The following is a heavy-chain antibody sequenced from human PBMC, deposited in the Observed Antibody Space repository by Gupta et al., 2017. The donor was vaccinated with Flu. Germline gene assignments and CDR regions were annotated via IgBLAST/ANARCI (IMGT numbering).Heavy chain of an antibody. CDR3: TRNRAYDTFDY. Sequence: WVRQAPGKVLEWVATINEDESQTHYLYSMQGRFTTSRDNAENSLYLQMTGLRVEDTSLYYCTRNRAYDTFDYWGQGTVVTVSS. V-gene: IGHV3-7*01. D-gene: IGHD1-1*01. CDR2: INEDESQT. J-gene: IGHJ4*02.